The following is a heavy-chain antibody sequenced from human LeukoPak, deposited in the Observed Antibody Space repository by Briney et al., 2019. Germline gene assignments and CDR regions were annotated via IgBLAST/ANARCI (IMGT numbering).Heavy chain of an antibody. Sequence: LPGACLRLSCAASAFNFGGYAMHSVRQPPGKGLEWVSGITWSGDRIGHAYSVKGRFTISRDNAKSSLYLQMNSLKAEETAFYFCTKDGGAGCSDDWCPPDSWGQGTLVAVSS. J-gene: IGHJ4*02. V-gene: IGHV3-9*01. CDR2: ITWSGDRI. D-gene: IGHD3-9*01. CDR1: AFNFGGYA. CDR3: TKDGGAGCSDDWCPPDS.